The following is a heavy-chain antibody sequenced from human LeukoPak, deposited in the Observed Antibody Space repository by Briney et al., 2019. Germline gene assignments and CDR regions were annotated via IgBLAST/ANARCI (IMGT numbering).Heavy chain of an antibody. Sequence: GGSLRLSCAASGFTFSSYAMSWVRQAPGKGLEWVSAISGSGGSTYYADSVKGRFTISRDNSKNTLYLQMNSLKTEDTAVYYCTTDPLMITFGGVIVMNYWGQGTLVTVSS. CDR3: TTDPLMITFGGVIVMNY. D-gene: IGHD3-16*02. CDR2: ISGSGGST. CDR1: GFTFSSYA. V-gene: IGHV3-23*01. J-gene: IGHJ4*02.